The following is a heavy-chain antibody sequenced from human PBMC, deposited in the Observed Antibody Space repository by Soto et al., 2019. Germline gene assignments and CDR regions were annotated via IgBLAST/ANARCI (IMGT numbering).Heavy chain of an antibody. CDR2: ISSNGGNT. CDR1: AFTFSSYA. D-gene: IGHD3-22*01. Sequence: EVQLVESGGGLVQPGGSLRLSCAASAFTFSSYAMHWVRQAPGRGLEYVSAISSNGGNTYYANSVKGRFTISRDNSKNTLYLQMGSLRAEDMAMYYCARARSSGYFFDIWGQGTMVTVSS. V-gene: IGHV3-64*01. CDR3: ARARSSGYFFDI. J-gene: IGHJ3*02.